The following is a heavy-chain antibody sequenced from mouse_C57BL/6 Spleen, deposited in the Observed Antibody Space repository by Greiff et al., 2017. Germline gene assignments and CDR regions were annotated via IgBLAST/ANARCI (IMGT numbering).Heavy chain of an antibody. CDR1: GYAFSSSW. J-gene: IGHJ2*01. CDR3: AREDKGRSYVAYVDY. V-gene: IGHV1-82*01. D-gene: IGHD1-1*01. Sequence: VQRVESGPELVKPGASVKISCKASGYAFSSSWMNWVKQRPGKGLEWIGRIYPGDGGTNYNGKFKGKATLTEDKSSSPAYMQLSSLPSADSAVYFSAREDKGRSYVAYVDYGGQGNTRTGSS. CDR2: IYPGDGGT.